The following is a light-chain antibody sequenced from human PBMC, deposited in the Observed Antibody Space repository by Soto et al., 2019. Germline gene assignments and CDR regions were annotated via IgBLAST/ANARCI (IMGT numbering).Light chain of an antibody. V-gene: IGLV2-8*01. J-gene: IGLJ1*01. CDR1: SSDVGAYDY. Sequence: QSALTQPPSASGSPGQSVTISCTGTSSDVGAYDYVSWYQQHPGKAPKLMIYEINERPSGVPDRFSGSKSGNTASLTVSGLQAEDEADYYCSSFAGSNNFPYVFGTGTKV. CDR2: EIN. CDR3: SSFAGSNNFPYV.